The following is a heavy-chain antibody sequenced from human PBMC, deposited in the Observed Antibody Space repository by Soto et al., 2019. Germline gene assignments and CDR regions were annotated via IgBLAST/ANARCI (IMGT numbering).Heavy chain of an antibody. V-gene: IGHV3-30*18. CDR3: AKDPLGYYYYGMDV. D-gene: IGHD3-16*01. J-gene: IGHJ6*02. Sequence: QVQLVESGGGVVQPGRSLRLSCAASGFTFSSFGMHWVRQAPGKGLEWVAVISYDGNNENCADSVKGRFVISRDNSKNTLYLQMNSLRAEDTAVYYCAKDPLGYYYYGMDVWGQGTTVTVSS. CDR1: GFTFSSFG. CDR2: ISYDGNNE.